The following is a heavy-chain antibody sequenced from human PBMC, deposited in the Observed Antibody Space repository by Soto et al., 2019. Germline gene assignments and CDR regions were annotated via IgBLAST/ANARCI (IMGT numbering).Heavy chain of an antibody. CDR2: ISGSGGST. J-gene: IGHJ6*02. Sequence: HPGGSLRLSCAASGFTFSSYAMSWVRQAPGKGLEWVSAISGSGGSTYYADSVKGRFTISRDNSKNTLYLQMNSLRAEDTAVYYCAKDRHYYYYGMDVWGQGTTVTVSS. CDR3: AKDRHYYYYGMDV. V-gene: IGHV3-23*01. CDR1: GFTFSSYA.